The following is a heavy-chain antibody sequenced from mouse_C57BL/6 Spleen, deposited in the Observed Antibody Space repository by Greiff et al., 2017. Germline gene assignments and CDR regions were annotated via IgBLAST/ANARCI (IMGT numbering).Heavy chain of an antibody. Sequence: VKLVESGGGLVKPGGSLTLSCAASGFTFRDYGMHWVRQAPETGLGWVAYISSGSSTIYYADTVKGRFTISRDNAKKSLFLQMIGLRSEDTAMYACASGARLLRGSSDGFAYWGQGTLVTVSA. CDR1: GFTFRDYG. D-gene: IGHD1-1*01. CDR2: ISSGSSTI. J-gene: IGHJ3*01. V-gene: IGHV5-17*01. CDR3: ASGARLLRGSSDGFAY.